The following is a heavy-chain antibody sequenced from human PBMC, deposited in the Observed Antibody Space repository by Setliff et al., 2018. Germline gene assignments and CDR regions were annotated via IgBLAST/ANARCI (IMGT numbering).Heavy chain of an antibody. Sequence: SETLSLTCAVYGDSLSGYYWSWIRQSPKKGLEWIGEIMPGRDTLYSPSLESRLTITIDTSKSQFSLKLSSVTAADTAVYHCARHATYYYGSGNLPFDSWGQGTLVTVS. CDR1: GDSLSGYY. CDR3: ARHATYYYGSGNLPFDS. V-gene: IGHV4-34*12. D-gene: IGHD3-10*01. CDR2: IMPGRDT. J-gene: IGHJ4*02.